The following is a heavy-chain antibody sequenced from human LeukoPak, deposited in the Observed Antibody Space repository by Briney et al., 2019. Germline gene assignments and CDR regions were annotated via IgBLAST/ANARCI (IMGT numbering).Heavy chain of an antibody. CDR1: GYTFTSYS. D-gene: IGHD3-10*01. CDR2: ISPYNGNT. V-gene: IGHV1-18*01. CDR3: ARSLVGGSGSLHY. Sequence: GASVKVSCKTSGYTFTSYSISWVRQAPGQGLEWMGSISPYNGNTNYAQKLQGRVTMTTDTSTSTAYMELRSLRSDDTAVYYCARSLVGGSGSLHYWGQGTLVTVSS. J-gene: IGHJ4*02.